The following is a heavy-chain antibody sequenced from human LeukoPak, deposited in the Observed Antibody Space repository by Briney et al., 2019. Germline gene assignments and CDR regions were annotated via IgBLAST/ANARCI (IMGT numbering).Heavy chain of an antibody. Sequence: SETLSLTCTVSGGSISSSSYYWGWIRQPPGKGLEWIGYIYYSGSTNYNPSLKSRVTISVDTSKNQFSLKLSSVTAADTAVYYCARTRSSLWLDGYYFDYWGQGTLVTVSS. CDR3: ARTRSSLWLDGYYFDY. V-gene: IGHV4-61*05. CDR2: IYYSGST. CDR1: GGSISSSSYY. J-gene: IGHJ4*02. D-gene: IGHD3-10*01.